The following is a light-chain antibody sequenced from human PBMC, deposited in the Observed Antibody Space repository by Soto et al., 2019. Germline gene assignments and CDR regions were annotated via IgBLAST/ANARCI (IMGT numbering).Light chain of an antibody. J-gene: IGKJ4*01. CDR2: DAC. Sequence: EIVLTQSPATLSLSPGERATLSCRASQSIGTFFAWYQQKPGQAPRLLIYDACNRATGIPARFSGSGSGTEFTLTISSLQSEDFAVYYCQQYNNWPKLTFGGGTKVDI. V-gene: IGKV3-11*01. CDR3: QQYNNWPKLT. CDR1: QSIGTF.